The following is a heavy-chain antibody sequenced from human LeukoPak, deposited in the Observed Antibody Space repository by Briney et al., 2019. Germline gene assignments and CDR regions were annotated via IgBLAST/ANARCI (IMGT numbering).Heavy chain of an antibody. Sequence: PSETQSLTCTVSGGSISSNYWSWIRQPPGKGLEWIGYIYYSXSXXXXPSLXXRVTISVDTSKNQFSLKLSSVTAADTPVYYCARXXXXXYYFDYWGQGTLLTVSS. J-gene: IGHJ4*02. V-gene: IGHV4-59*01. CDR2: IYYSXSX. CDR3: ARXXXXXYYFDY. CDR1: GGSISSNY.